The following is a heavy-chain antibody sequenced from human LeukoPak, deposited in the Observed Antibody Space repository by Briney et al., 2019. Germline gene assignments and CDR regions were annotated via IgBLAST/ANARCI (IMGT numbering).Heavy chain of an antibody. CDR1: GGSISSHY. J-gene: IGHJ6*03. D-gene: IGHD5-18*01. V-gene: IGHV4-59*11. CDR2: IYYSGST. CDR3: ERAPDTAMVDYYYYMDV. Sequence: SETLSLTCTVSGGSISSHYWSWIRQPPGKGLEWIGYIYYSGSTNYNPSLKSRVTISVDTSKNQFSLKLSSVTAADTAVYYCERAPDTAMVDYYYYMDVWGKGTTVTASS.